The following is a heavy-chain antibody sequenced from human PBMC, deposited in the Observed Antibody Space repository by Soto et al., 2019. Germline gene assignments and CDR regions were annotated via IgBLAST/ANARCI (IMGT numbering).Heavy chain of an antibody. D-gene: IGHD6-6*01. CDR3: ARAYTTSCPGP. Sequence: SVKVSYHASLYTFANSYMHWVRQAPGQGLEWMGMINPTGGSTTYAQKFQGRVSMTRDTSTNTVYMELSGLRSEDTAVYYCARAYTTSCPGPWGQGTLVTVSP. V-gene: IGHV1-46*01. CDR2: INPTGGST. CDR1: LYTFANSY. J-gene: IGHJ5*02.